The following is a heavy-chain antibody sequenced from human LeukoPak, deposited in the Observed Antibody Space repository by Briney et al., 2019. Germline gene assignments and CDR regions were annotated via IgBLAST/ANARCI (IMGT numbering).Heavy chain of an antibody. D-gene: IGHD3-3*01. J-gene: IGHJ3*01. CDR1: GGSFSGYY. Sequence: SETLSLTCAVYGGSFSGYYWSWIRQPPGKGLEWIGEINHSGSTNYNPSLKSRVTISVDTSKNQFSLKLSSVTAADTAVYYCARARSPPRLRFFVTWGQGTMVTVSS. V-gene: IGHV4-34*01. CDR3: ARARSPPRLRFFVT. CDR2: INHSGST.